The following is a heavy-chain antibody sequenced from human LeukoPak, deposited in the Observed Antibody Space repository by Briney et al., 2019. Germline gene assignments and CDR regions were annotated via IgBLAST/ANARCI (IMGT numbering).Heavy chain of an antibody. V-gene: IGHV4-59*12. CDR1: GGSISSYY. CDR3: ARDHDGVGATGGREGGY. CDR2: IYYSGST. J-gene: IGHJ4*02. Sequence: SETLSLTCTVSGGSISSYYWNWIRQPPGKGLEWIGYIYYSGSTNYNPSLKSRVTISVDTSKNQFSLKLSSVTAADTAVYYCARDHDGVGATGGREGGYWGQGTLVTVSS. D-gene: IGHD1-26*01.